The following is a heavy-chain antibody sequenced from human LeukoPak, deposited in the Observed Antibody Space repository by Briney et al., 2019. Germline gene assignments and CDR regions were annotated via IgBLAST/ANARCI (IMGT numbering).Heavy chain of an antibody. CDR1: GFTFSSYA. CDR2: IRYDGTNK. CDR3: ARGLVLLWFVESAKSGAFDI. Sequence: PGGSLRLSCTASGFTFSSYAMHWVRQAPGKGLEWVAYIRYDGTNKYYADSVKGRFTISRDNAKNSLYLQMNSLRAEDTAVHYCARGLVLLWFVESAKSGAFDIWGQGTMVTVSS. V-gene: IGHV3-30*02. J-gene: IGHJ3*02. D-gene: IGHD3-10*01.